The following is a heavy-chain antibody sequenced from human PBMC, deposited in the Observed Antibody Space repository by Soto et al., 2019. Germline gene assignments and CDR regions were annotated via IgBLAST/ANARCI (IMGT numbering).Heavy chain of an antibody. V-gene: IGHV1-18*01. D-gene: IGHD6-6*01. Sequence: GASVKVSCKASGYTFTSYGISWVRQAPGQGLEWMGWISAYNGNTNYAQKLQGRVTMTTDTSTSTAYMELRSLRSDDTAVYYCARTVEQLDPPRPDYWGQGTLVTVSS. J-gene: IGHJ4*02. CDR3: ARTVEQLDPPRPDY. CDR1: GYTFTSYG. CDR2: ISAYNGNT.